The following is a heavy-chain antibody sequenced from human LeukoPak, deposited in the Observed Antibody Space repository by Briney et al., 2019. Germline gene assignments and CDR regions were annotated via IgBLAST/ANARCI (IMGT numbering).Heavy chain of an antibody. J-gene: IGHJ4*02. V-gene: IGHV1-2*02. CDR3: ARVSDTAMGIIDY. CDR2: INPNSGGT. CDR1: GYTFTGYY. Sequence: GASVKVSCKASGYTFTGYYMHWVRQAPGQGLEWMGWINPNSGGTNYAQKFQGRVTMTRDTSISTAYMELSRLRSDDTAVYYCARVSDTAMGIIDYWGQGTLVTVSS. D-gene: IGHD5-18*01.